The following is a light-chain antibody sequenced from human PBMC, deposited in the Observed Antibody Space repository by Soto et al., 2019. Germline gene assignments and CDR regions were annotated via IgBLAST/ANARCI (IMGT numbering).Light chain of an antibody. J-gene: IGLJ1*01. V-gene: IGLV1-44*01. CDR2: SHN. Sequence: QSVLTQPPSASGTPGQRVTISCSGSSSNIGSNTVNWYQQLPGTAPKLLIYSHNQRPSGVPDRFSGSKSGTSASLAISGLQSEDEADYYCAAWDDSLNGYVFGTGTKLTV. CDR1: SSNIGSNT. CDR3: AAWDDSLNGYV.